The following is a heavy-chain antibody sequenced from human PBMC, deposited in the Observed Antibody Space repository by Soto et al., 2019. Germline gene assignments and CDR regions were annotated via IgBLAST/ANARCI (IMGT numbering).Heavy chain of an antibody. Sequence: QVQLVQSGAEVKKPGASVKVSCRASGYTFGNYGITWVRQAPGQGLEWMGWISASNGYTNYAQNLQGRVTMTTDTSTSTAYMELRSLRSDDTAMYYCARNTTTVTQIPFDYWGQGTLVTVSS. CDR2: ISASNGYT. J-gene: IGHJ4*02. CDR3: ARNTTTVTQIPFDY. D-gene: IGHD4-17*01. V-gene: IGHV1-18*01. CDR1: GYTFGNYG.